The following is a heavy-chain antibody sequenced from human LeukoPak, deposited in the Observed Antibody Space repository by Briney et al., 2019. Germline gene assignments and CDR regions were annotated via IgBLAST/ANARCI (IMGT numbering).Heavy chain of an antibody. Sequence: PSETLCLTCEVSGVSISDYYWSWTRQPPGKGLEWIGYIYNSGSAYYSPSLKNRGTLSVDTSKNQFSLKLSSVTAADTAIYYCARGIPGDYWGQGALVTVSS. D-gene: IGHD2-21*01. J-gene: IGHJ4*02. CDR1: GVSISDYY. CDR3: ARGIPGDY. V-gene: IGHV4-59*01. CDR2: IYNSGSA.